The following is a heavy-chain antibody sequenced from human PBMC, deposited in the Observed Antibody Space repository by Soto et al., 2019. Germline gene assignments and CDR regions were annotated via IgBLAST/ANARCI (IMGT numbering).Heavy chain of an antibody. CDR2: IYYSGST. V-gene: IGHV4-61*01. CDR1: GGSISRGKYY. CDR3: ARYPLLSAGPPGDAFDI. Sequence: SETLSLTCTVSGGSISRGKYYWSWIRQPPGKGLEWIAYIYYSGSTNYNPSVKSRVTISLDTSKNQFSLKLSSVTAADTAVYYCARYPLLSAGPPGDAFDIWGQGTMVTVS. J-gene: IGHJ3*02. D-gene: IGHD6-13*01.